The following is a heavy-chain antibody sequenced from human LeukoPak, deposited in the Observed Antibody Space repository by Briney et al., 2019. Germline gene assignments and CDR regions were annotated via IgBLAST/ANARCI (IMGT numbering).Heavy chain of an antibody. D-gene: IGHD6-13*01. V-gene: IGHV3-23*01. CDR2: ISGSGDRT. J-gene: IGHJ4*02. CDR3: AKLLVKCSSWFDY. Sequence: GGSLRLSCAASGFTFSSYGVTWVRQAPRKGLEWVSTISGSGDRTYYADSVKGRFTISRDNSKNTLYLQMNSLRVEDTAVYLCAKLLVKCSSWFDYWGQGTLVTVSS. CDR1: GFTFSSYG.